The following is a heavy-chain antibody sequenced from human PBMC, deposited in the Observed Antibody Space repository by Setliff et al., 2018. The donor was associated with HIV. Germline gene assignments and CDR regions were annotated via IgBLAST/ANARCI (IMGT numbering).Heavy chain of an antibody. CDR1: GYSFTSY. CDR2: INPSGGST. V-gene: IGHV1-46*01. CDR3: ARDQKWRSHYYDSIVSSYYFDY. Sequence: ASVKVSCKASGYSFTSYMHWVRQAPGQGPEWMGIINPSGGSTTYAQKFQGRVTMTRDTSTSTFYMELSSLRSEDTAVYYCARDQKWRSHYYDSIVSSYYFDYWGQGTLVTVSS. J-gene: IGHJ4*02. D-gene: IGHD3-22*01.